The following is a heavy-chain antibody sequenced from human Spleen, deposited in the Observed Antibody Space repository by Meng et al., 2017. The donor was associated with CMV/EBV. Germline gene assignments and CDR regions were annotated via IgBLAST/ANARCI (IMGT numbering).Heavy chain of an antibody. J-gene: IGHJ4*02. Sequence: GSLRLSCTASGYSISSGYYWGWIRQPPGKGLEWIGSIYYSGSTNYNPSLKSRVTISIDTSKSQFSLKLSSVTAADTAVYYCARESYYYDSVGYYYYFDYWGQGTLVTVSS. CDR2: IYYSGST. CDR3: ARESYYYDSVGYYYYFDY. CDR1: GYSISSGYY. V-gene: IGHV4-38-2*02. D-gene: IGHD3-22*01.